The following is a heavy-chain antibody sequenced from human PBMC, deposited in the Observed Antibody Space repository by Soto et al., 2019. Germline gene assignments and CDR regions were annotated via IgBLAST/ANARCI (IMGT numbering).Heavy chain of an antibody. CDR1: GYTFTSYG. CDR2: ISAYHGNT. V-gene: IGHV1-18*01. Sequence: QVQLVQSGAEVKKPGATVQVSCKASGYTFTSYGISWVRQAPGHGLEWMGWISAYHGNTNYAQKLQGRVTMTTDTTTSTAYMELICLRSDDTAGYYCERVVWELPTSSMDFWVQGTTVTVSS. D-gene: IGHD1-26*01. J-gene: IGHJ6*02. CDR3: ERVVWELPTSSMDF.